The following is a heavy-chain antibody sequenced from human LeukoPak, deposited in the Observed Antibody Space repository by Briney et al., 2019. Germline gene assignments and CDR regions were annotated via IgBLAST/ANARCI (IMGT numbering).Heavy chain of an antibody. CDR3: ATRGYGGATRNFDY. Sequence: ASVKVSCKVSGYTLTELSMHWVRQAPGKGLEWMGGFDPEDGETIYAQKFQGRVTMTEDTSTDTAYMELSSLRSEDTAVYCCATRGYGGATRNFDYWGQGTLVTVSS. D-gene: IGHD4-23*01. CDR1: GYTLTELS. CDR2: FDPEDGET. J-gene: IGHJ4*02. V-gene: IGHV1-24*01.